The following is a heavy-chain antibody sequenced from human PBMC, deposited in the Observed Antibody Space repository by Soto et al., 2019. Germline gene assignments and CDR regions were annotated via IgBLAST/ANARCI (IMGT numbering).Heavy chain of an antibody. J-gene: IGHJ4*02. D-gene: IGHD1-26*01. CDR2: IYYSGST. CDR3: ASPSGSYLSYFDY. V-gene: IGHV4-39*01. Sequence: QLQLQESGPGLVKPSETLSLTCTVSGGSISSSSYYWGWIRQPPGKGLEWIGSIYYSGSTYYNPALKPRVTISVDTSKNQFSLKLSSVTAADPAVYYCASPSGSYLSYFDYWGQGTLVTVSS. CDR1: GGSISSSSYY.